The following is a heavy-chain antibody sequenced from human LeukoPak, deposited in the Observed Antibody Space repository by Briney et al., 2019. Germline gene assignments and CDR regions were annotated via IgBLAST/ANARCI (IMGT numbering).Heavy chain of an antibody. CDR2: IYTSGTT. CDR3: ARDRGGSDWNYHFDY. D-gene: IGHD1-7*01. CDR1: GDSFSTYY. V-gene: IGHV4-4*07. Sequence: PSETLSVTCTVSGDSFSTYYWSWIRQPAGKGLEWIGHIYTSGTTNYNPSLKSRVTISVDTSKNQFSLKLSSVTAADTAVYYCARDRGGSDWNYHFDYWGQGTLVTVSS. J-gene: IGHJ4*02.